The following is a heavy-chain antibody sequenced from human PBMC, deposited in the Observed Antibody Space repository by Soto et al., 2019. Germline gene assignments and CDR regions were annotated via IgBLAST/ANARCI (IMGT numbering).Heavy chain of an antibody. D-gene: IGHD5-12*01. CDR3: ARGVGLYSGCPGY. Sequence: SETLSLTCAVYGGSFSGYYWSWIRQPPGKGLEWIGEINHSGSTNYNPSLKSRVTISVDTSKNQFSLKLSSVTAADTAVYYCARGVGLYSGCPGYWGQGTLVTVSS. CDR2: INHSGST. J-gene: IGHJ4*02. CDR1: GGSFSGYY. V-gene: IGHV4-34*01.